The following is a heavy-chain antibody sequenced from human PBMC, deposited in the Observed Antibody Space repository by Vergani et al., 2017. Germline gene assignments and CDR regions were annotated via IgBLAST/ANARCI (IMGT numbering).Heavy chain of an antibody. CDR2: INPSGGST. CDR1: GYTFTSYY. Sequence: QVQLVQSGAEVKKPGASVKVSCKASGYTFTSYYMPWVRQAPGQGLEWMGIINPSGGSTSYAQKFQGRVTMTRDTSTSTVYMEVRSLRSEDTAVYYCARGDCSSTSCYTVDYGGQGTLVTVSS. CDR3: ARGDCSSTSCYTVDY. V-gene: IGHV1-46*01. D-gene: IGHD2-2*02. J-gene: IGHJ4*02.